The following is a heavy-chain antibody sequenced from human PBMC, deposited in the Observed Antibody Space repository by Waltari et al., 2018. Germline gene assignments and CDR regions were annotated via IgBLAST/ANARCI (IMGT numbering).Heavy chain of an antibody. CDR2: IWCDGIYK. V-gene: IGHV3-33*06. CDR1: GFTFSRYA. Sequence: QVQLVESGGGVVQPGRSLRLSCAASGFTFSRYAMHWVRQAPGKGVEWGAVIWCDGIYKFYAASVKGRFSISRDNPKNTLHLQMDSLRAEDSAIYYCAKDGSASRLVRYYLDSWGPGTLVTVSS. CDR3: AKDGSASRLVRYYLDS. D-gene: IGHD2-8*02. J-gene: IGHJ4*02.